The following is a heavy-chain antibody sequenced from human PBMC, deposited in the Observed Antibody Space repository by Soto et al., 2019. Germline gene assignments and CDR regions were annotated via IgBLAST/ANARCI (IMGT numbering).Heavy chain of an antibody. V-gene: IGHV4-34*01. D-gene: IGHD3-3*01. J-gene: IGHJ5*02. CDR1: GGSFSGYY. CDR2: INHSGST. Sequence: ETLSLTCAVYGGSFSGYYWSWIRQPPGKGLEWIGEINHSGSTNYNPSLKSRVTISVDTSKNQFSLKLSSVTAADTAVYYCARSTWEWWFDPWGQGTLVTVSS. CDR3: ARSTWEWWFDP.